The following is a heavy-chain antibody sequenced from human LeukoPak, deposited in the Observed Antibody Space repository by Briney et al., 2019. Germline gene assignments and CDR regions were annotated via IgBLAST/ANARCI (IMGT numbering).Heavy chain of an antibody. J-gene: IGHJ4*02. D-gene: IGHD5-18*01. V-gene: IGHV4-39*01. Sequence: PSETLSLTCTVSGGSISSSSYYWGWIRQPPGKGLEWIGSVYYSGSTYYNPSLKSRVTISVDTSKNQFSLKLSSVTAADTAVYYCAKETVDTAMVVDYWGQGTLVTVS. CDR1: GGSISSSSYY. CDR3: AKETVDTAMVVDY. CDR2: VYYSGST.